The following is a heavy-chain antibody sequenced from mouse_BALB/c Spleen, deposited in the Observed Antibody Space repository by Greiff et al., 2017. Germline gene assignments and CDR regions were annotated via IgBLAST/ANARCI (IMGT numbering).Heavy chain of an antibody. CDR3: ARREGSIGAMDY. J-gene: IGHJ4*01. CDR2: ISNGGGST. CDR1: GFTFSSYT. Sequence: EVMLVESGGGLVQPGGSLKLSCAASGFTFSSYTMSWVRQTPEKRLEWVAYISNGGGSTYYPDTVKGRFTISRDNAKNTLYLQMSSLKSEDTAMYYCARREGSIGAMDYWGQGTSVTVSS. V-gene: IGHV5-12-2*01. D-gene: IGHD3-1*01.